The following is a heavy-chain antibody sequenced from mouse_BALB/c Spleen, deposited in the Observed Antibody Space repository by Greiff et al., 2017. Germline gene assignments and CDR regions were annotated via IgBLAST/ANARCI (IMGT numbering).Heavy chain of an antibody. CDR3: ARDGNPHAMDY. Sequence: EVQVVESGGGLVKPGGSLKLSCAASGFTFSSYAMSWVRQTPEKRLEWVASISSGGSTYYPDSVKGRFTISRDNARNILYLQMSSLRSEDTAMYYCARDGNPHAMDYWGQGTSVTVSS. CDR1: GFTFSSYA. D-gene: IGHD2-1*01. V-gene: IGHV5-6-5*01. J-gene: IGHJ4*01. CDR2: ISSGGST.